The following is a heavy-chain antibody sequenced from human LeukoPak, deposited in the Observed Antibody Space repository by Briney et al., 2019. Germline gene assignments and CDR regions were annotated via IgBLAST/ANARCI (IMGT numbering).Heavy chain of an antibody. Sequence: SETLSLTCTVSGGSISSSSYYWGWIRQSPGKGLEWIGNIYYSGSTYYNASLKSRVTISVDTSKNQFSLRLSSVTAADTAVYYCARNPKEWELLSGNDAFDIWGQGTMLTVSS. CDR3: ARNPKEWELLSGNDAFDI. CDR2: IYYSGST. J-gene: IGHJ3*02. V-gene: IGHV4-39*07. D-gene: IGHD1-26*01. CDR1: GGSISSSSYY.